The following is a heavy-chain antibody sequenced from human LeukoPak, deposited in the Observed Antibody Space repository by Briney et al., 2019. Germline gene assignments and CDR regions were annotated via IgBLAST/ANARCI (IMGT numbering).Heavy chain of an antibody. D-gene: IGHD1-26*01. CDR1: GGSISSAAYY. Sequence: SETLSLTCTVSGGSISSAAYYWSWIRQPAGKGLEWIARIYISGSTNYNPSLKSRVTISVDTSKNQFSLKLSSVTAADTAVYYCARGSGSYDYWGQGTLVTVSS. J-gene: IGHJ4*02. CDR2: IYISGST. V-gene: IGHV4-61*02. CDR3: ARGSGSYDY.